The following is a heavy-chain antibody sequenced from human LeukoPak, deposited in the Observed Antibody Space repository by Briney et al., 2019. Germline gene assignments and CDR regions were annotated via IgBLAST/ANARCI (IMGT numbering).Heavy chain of an antibody. D-gene: IGHD2-8*02. V-gene: IGHV3-23*01. CDR3: ATYRQVLLPFES. Sequence: PSGGSLRLSCAASGFTFSTFAMIWVRQPPGKGLEWVSSIFPSGGEIHYADSVRGRFTISRDNSTSTLSMRMTSLRAEDTAIYNCATYRQVLLPFESWGQGTLVSVSS. CDR1: GFTFSTFA. J-gene: IGHJ4*02. CDR2: IFPSGGEI.